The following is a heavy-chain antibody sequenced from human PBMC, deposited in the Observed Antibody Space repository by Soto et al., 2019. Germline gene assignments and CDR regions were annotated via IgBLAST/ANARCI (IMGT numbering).Heavy chain of an antibody. D-gene: IGHD3-10*01. CDR1: GFTFSTYN. J-gene: IGHJ5*02. CDR3: ARDFGGILRFGES. V-gene: IGHV3-21*01. CDR2: IPSSTSYI. Sequence: DVQLVESGGGLVKPGGCLRLSCAASGFTFSTYNMNWVRQAPGKGLEWVSSIPSSTSYIFYADSVKGRFTISRDNAKNSLYLQMNSLRAEDTAVYYCARDFGGILRFGESWGQGTLVTVSS.